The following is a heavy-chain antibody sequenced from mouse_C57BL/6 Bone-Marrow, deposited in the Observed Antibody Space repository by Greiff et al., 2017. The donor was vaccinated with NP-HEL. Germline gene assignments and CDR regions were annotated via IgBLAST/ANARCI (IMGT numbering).Heavy chain of an antibody. CDR1: GFNIKNTY. D-gene: IGHD1-1*01. CDR2: IDPANGNT. Sequence: EVKLQESVAELVRPGASVKLSCTASGFNIKNTYMHWVKQRPEQGLEWIGRIDPANGNTKYAPKFQGKATITADTSSNTAYLQLSSLTSEDTAINYCALITSVVVPFDYWGQGTTLTVSS. CDR3: ALITSVVVPFDY. V-gene: IGHV14-3*01. J-gene: IGHJ2*01.